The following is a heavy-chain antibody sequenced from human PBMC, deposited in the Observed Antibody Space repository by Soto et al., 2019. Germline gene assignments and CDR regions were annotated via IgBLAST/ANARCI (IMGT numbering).Heavy chain of an antibody. J-gene: IGHJ4*02. CDR3: AEGSAAVTTRPMH. V-gene: IGHV1-8*01. D-gene: IGHD4-17*01. CDR2: MNPKSGNT. CDR1: GHTFTTYD. Sequence: QVQLVQSGAEVKKPGASVKVSCKASGHTFTTYDINWGRQATGQGLEWMGWMNPKSGNTGYAQKFQDRVTMTRNTSISTAYMELSSLRSEDTAMYYCAEGSAAVTTRPMHWGQGTLVTVSS.